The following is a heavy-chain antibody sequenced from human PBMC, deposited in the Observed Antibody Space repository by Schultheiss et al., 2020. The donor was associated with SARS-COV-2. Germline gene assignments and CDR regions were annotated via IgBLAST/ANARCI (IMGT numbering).Heavy chain of an antibody. CDR3: ARDRRDGYNWGYYYYGMDV. Sequence: GGSLRLSCAASGFTFSSYGMHWVRQAPGKGLEWVAVIWYDGSNKYYADSVKGRFTISRDNAKNSLYLQMNSLRAEDTAVYYCARDRRDGYNWGYYYYGMDVWGQGTTVTVSS. CDR1: GFTFSSYG. D-gene: IGHD5-24*01. V-gene: IGHV3-33*01. CDR2: IWYDGSNK. J-gene: IGHJ6*02.